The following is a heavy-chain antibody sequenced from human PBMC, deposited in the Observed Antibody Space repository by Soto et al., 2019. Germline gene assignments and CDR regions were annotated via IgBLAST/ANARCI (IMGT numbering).Heavy chain of an antibody. Sequence: ASVKVSCKASGYTFTSYDINWVRQATGQGLEWMGWMNPNSGNTGYAQKFQGRVTMTRNTSISTAYMELSSLRSEDTAVYYCARVIWTSPTHLYYYYYYMDVWGKGTTVTVSS. V-gene: IGHV1-8*01. J-gene: IGHJ6*03. CDR3: ARVIWTSPTHLYYYYYYMDV. CDR1: GYTFTSYD. D-gene: IGHD1-1*01. CDR2: MNPNSGNT.